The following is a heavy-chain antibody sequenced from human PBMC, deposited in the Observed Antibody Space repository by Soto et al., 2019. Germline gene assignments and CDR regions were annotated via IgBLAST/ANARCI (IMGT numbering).Heavy chain of an antibody. Sequence: ASVKVSCKASGYTFSSYAISWVRQAPGQGLEWMGGIIPIFGTANYAQKFQGRVTITADESTSTAYMELSSLRSEDTAVYYCAREPVDSSSSDSYGPYYYYYGMDVWGQGTTVTVSS. CDR2: IIPIFGTA. V-gene: IGHV1-69*13. J-gene: IGHJ6*02. CDR1: GYTFSSYA. CDR3: AREPVDSSSSDSYGPYYYYYGMDV. D-gene: IGHD6-6*01.